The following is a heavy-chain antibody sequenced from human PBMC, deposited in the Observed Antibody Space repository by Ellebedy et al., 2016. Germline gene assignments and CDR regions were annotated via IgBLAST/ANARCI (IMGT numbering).Heavy chain of an antibody. CDR3: ARSLVYGSSWYGYFDS. CDR2: IHYSGST. CDR1: GDSISGNY. J-gene: IGHJ4*02. V-gene: IGHV4-59*08. Sequence: SETLSLTCTVSGDSISGNYWSWIRQPPGEGLEWIGYIHYSGSTHYNPSLQSRVTISADTSKNRFSLRLSSVTAADTAVYYCARSLVYGSSWYGYFDSWGQGTQVTVSS. D-gene: IGHD6-13*01.